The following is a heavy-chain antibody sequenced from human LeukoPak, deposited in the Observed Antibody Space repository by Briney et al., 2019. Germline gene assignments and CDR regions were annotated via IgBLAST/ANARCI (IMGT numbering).Heavy chain of an antibody. CDR1: GYTFTGYY. D-gene: IGHD3-10*01. V-gene: IGHV1-2*02. CDR3: ARDSGGSGSYSVDY. CDR2: INPISGGT. J-gene: IGHJ4*02. Sequence: ASVKVSCKAFGYTFTGYYIHWVRQAPGQGPEWMGWINPISGGTSYAQKFQGRVTMTRDTSISTAYVELSILRSDDTAVYYCARDSGGSGSYSVDYWGQGTLVTVAS.